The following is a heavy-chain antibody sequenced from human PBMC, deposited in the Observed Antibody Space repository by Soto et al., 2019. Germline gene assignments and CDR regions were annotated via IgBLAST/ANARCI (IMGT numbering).Heavy chain of an antibody. CDR1: GDTFTDYY. V-gene: IGHV1-46*01. J-gene: IGHJ4*02. CDR3: ARGGHVVVVTAAVDF. D-gene: IGHD2-21*02. CDR2: VNPSGGHT. Sequence: QVQLVQSGAEVKKPGASVKVSCKASGDTFTDYYIHWVRQAPGQGLEWMGTVNPSGGHTTYAQHXLXXXTXSRDTSPSTLYMELTSLTSEDTAVYYCARGGHVVVVTAAVDFWGQGTLVTVSS.